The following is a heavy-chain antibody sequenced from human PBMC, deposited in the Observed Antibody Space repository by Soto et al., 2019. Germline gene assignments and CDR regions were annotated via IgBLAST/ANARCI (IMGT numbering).Heavy chain of an antibody. CDR2: IIPMFETV. V-gene: IGHV1-69*13. J-gene: IGHJ6*02. CDR3: ARGLRTGNYGMDV. Sequence: SVKVSCKASGGTFDNYAVSWVRQAPGQGLEWMGGIIPMFETVNYAQRFQGRLTIAADESTSTAYMELTSLTSADTAIYFCARGLRTGNYGMDVWGQETTVTVS. D-gene: IGHD2-15*01. CDR1: GGTFDNYA.